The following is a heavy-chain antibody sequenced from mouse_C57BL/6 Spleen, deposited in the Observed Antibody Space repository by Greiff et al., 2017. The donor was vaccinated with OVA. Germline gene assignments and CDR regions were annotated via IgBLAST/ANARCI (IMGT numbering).Heavy chain of an antibody. CDR1: GYTFTGYW. D-gene: IGHD2-4*01. V-gene: IGHV1-9*01. CDR3: AKADYDDDGDYAMGY. J-gene: IGHJ4*01. Sequence: VQLQQSGAELMKPGASVKLSCKASGYTFTGYWLEWVKQRPGHGLEWIGEILPGSGSTNYNEKFKGKATFTAATSSNTAYMQLSSLTTENSAIYDGAKADYDDDGDYAMGYWGQGTTVTVSS. CDR2: ILPGSGST.